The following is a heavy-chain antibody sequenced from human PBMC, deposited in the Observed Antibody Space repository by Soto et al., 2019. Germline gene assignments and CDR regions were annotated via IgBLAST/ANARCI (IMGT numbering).Heavy chain of an antibody. Sequence: SETLSLTCVVSGGSLSDYFWSWIRQPPGMALECIGEINHLGSINYNPSLKSRVTMPVDTSKNQFSLTLNSVTAADTATYYCARGGISHWAYFYYMDVWDRGTTVTVSS. J-gene: IGHJ6*03. V-gene: IGHV4-34*01. D-gene: IGHD2-21*01. CDR2: INHLGSI. CDR3: ARGGISHWAYFYYMDV. CDR1: GGSLSDYF.